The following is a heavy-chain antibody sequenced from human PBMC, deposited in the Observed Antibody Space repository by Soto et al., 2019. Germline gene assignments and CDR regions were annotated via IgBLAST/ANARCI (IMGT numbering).Heavy chain of an antibody. CDR1: GFTFSDYA. CDR2: ISVGSSVT. V-gene: IGHV3-23*01. CDR3: AKVLSKNYYYPFDF. D-gene: IGHD3-10*01. Sequence: GGSLSLSCTASGFTFSDYAMTWVRQAPGKGLEWVSTISVGSSVTYYGDSVKGRFTISRDNAKKTLFLQLNRLSAEDTATYYCAKVLSKNYYYPFDFWGQGTQVTVSS. J-gene: IGHJ4*02.